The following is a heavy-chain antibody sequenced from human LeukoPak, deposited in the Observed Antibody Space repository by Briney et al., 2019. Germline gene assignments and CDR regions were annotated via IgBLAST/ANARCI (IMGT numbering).Heavy chain of an antibody. CDR2: IKQDGSEK. D-gene: IGHD3-16*02. V-gene: IGHV3-7*03. J-gene: IGHJ5*02. CDR3: ARDNSVGDIAWWFDP. CDR1: GFTFSSYW. Sequence: GGSLRLSCAASGFTFSSYWMSWVRQAPGKGLEWVANIKQDGSEKYYVDSVKGRFTISRDNAKNSLYLQMNSLRSEDTAVYYCARDNSVGDIAWWFDPWGQGTLVTVSS.